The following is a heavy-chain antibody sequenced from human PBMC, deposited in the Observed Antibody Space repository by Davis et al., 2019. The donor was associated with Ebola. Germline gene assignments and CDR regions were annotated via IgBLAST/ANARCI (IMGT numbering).Heavy chain of an antibody. CDR3: AKDHYSSSYYYGMDV. V-gene: IGHV3-7*03. J-gene: IGHJ6*02. CDR1: GFTFSSYW. CDR2: IKQDGSEK. Sequence: GESLKISCAASGFTFSSYWMSWVRQAPGKGLEWVANIKQDGSEKYYADSVKGRFTISRDNAKNSLYLQMNSLRAEDTALYYCAKDHYSSSYYYGMDVWGQGTTVTVSS. D-gene: IGHD6-6*01.